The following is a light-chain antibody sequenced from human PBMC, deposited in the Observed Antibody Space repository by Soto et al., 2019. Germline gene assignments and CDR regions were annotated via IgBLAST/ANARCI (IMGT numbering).Light chain of an antibody. CDR2: DAS. CDR3: QQYVRSPPSWT. Sequence: ETVLTQSPGTLSLSPGGRANLSCRGSQSVSSSYLAWYQQKPGQAPRLLIYDASSRATGIPDRFSGSGSGTDFTLTISRLEPEDFAVYYCQQYVRSPPSWTFGQGTKVEIK. J-gene: IGKJ1*01. V-gene: IGKV3-20*01. CDR1: QSVSSSY.